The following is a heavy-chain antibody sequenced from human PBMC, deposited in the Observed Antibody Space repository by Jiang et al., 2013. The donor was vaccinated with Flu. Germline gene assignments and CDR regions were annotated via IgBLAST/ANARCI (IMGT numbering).Heavy chain of an antibody. V-gene: IGHV6-1*01. D-gene: IGHD5-24*01. CDR2: TYYTSKWDN. CDR3: ARGWHASGFGP. CDR1: GDFVAVNSVA. Sequence: QTLSLTCDISGDFVAVNSVAWNWIRQSPSRGLEWLGRTYYTSKWDNEYALSVQSRITINPDTSKNQVFLQLDSVTSRGHGCGITGARGWHASGFGPWGRGTLVTVSS. J-gene: IGHJ5*02.